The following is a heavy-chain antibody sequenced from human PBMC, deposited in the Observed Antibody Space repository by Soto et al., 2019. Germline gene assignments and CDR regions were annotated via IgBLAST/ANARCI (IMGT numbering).Heavy chain of an antibody. CDR1: GGSISSGGYY. D-gene: IGHD1-26*01. CDR3: ASSSLMVGATRYFQH. CDR2: IYYSGST. Sequence: QVQLQESGPGLVKPSQTLSLTCTVSGGSISSGGYYWSWIRQHPGKGLEWIGYIYYSGSTYYNPSLKSRVTIXXDXSXXQFSLKLSSVTAADTAVYYCASSSLMVGATRYFQHWGQGTLVTVSS. J-gene: IGHJ1*01. V-gene: IGHV4-31*03.